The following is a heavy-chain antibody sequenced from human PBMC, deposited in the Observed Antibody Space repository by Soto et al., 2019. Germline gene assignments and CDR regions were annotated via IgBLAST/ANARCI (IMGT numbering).Heavy chain of an antibody. CDR3: AREFSNCSSTSCYGGIDY. J-gene: IGHJ4*02. Sequence: GGSLRLSCAASGFTFSSYSMNWVRQAPGKGLEWVSSISSSSSYIYHADSVKGRFTISRDNAKNSLYLQMNSLRAEDTAVYYCAREFSNCSSTSCYGGIDYWGQGTLVTVSS. CDR2: ISSSSSYI. D-gene: IGHD2-2*01. CDR1: GFTFSSYS. V-gene: IGHV3-21*01.